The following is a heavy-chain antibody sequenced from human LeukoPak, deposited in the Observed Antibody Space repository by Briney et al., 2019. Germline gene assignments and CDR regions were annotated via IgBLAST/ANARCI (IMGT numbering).Heavy chain of an antibody. V-gene: IGHV4-39*01. Sequence: SETLSLTCTVSGGSISSYYWGWIRQPPGKGLEWIGNIYYSGSTYYSPSLKSRATISVDTSKNLFSLKLSSVTAADTAVYYCARHLFSGGWYHVDSWGQGTLVTVSS. CDR1: GGSISSYY. CDR3: ARHLFSGGWYHVDS. J-gene: IGHJ4*02. CDR2: IYYSGST. D-gene: IGHD6-13*01.